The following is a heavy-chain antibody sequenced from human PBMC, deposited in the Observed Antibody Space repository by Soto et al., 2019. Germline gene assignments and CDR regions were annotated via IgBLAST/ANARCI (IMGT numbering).Heavy chain of an antibody. CDR2: FFYSGST. CDR3: ARALRVGATNYYYYYGMDV. CDR1: GGSITSYY. J-gene: IGHJ6*02. V-gene: IGHV4-59*01. D-gene: IGHD1-26*01. Sequence: QVQLQESGPGLVKPSEPLSLTCTVSGGSITSYYWSWIRQPPGKGLEWLGSFFYSGSTNYNPSLKSRVTISVDTYNNQFSLKLSSVTAADTAVYYCARALRVGATNYYYYYGMDVWGQGTTVTVSS.